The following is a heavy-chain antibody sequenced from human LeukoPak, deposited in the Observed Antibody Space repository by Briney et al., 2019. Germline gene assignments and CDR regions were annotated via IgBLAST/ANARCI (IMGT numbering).Heavy chain of an antibody. V-gene: IGHV5-51*01. CDR3: ARHSPQLLEWGGNWFDP. CDR2: IYPGGSDT. J-gene: IGHJ5*02. CDR1: EYSFTGYW. Sequence: GESLKISCKGSEYSFTGYWIGWVRQMPGKGLEWMGIIYPGGSDTRYSPSFQGQVTISADKSISTAYLQWSSLKASDTAMYYCARHSPQLLEWGGNWFDPWGQGTLVTVSS. D-gene: IGHD2-2*01.